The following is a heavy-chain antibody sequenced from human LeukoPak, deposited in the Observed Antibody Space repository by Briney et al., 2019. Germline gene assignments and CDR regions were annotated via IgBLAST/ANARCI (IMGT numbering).Heavy chain of an antibody. CDR2: ISGSGGST. D-gene: IGHD2-2*01. CDR3: AKGRSVVVPAAYLDY. V-gene: IGHV3-23*01. CDR1: GFTFSSYA. J-gene: IGHJ4*02. Sequence: PGGSLRLSCAASGFTFSSYAMSWVRQAPGKGLEWVSAISGSGGSTYYADSVKGQFTISRDNSKSTLYLQMNSLRAEDTAVYYCAKGRSVVVPAAYLDYWGQGTLVTVSS.